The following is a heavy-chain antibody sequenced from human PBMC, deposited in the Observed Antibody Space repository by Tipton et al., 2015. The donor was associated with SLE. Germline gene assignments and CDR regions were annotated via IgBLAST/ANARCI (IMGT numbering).Heavy chain of an antibody. CDR1: GFTFSSYG. J-gene: IGHJ4*02. V-gene: IGHV3-30*02. CDR3: AKDELDCSSTSCLVPATAIGADY. CDR2: IRYDGSNK. D-gene: IGHD2-2*01. Sequence: QLVQSGGGVVQPGGSLRLSCAASGFTFSSYGMHWVRQAPGKGLEWVAFIRYDGSNKYYADSVKGRFTISRDNSKNTLYLQMNSLRAEDTAVYYCAKDELDCSSTSCLVPATAIGADYWGQGTLVTVSS.